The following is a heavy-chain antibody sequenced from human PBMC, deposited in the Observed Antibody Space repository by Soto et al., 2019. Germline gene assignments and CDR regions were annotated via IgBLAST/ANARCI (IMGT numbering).Heavy chain of an antibody. J-gene: IGHJ3*02. CDR1: GGTFSSYT. D-gene: IGHD3-9*01. Sequence: GASVKVSCKASGGTFSSYTISWVRQAPGQGLEWMGRIIPILGIANYAQKFQGRVTITADKSTSTAYMELSSLRSEDTAVYYCARDQDDILTGRLGVGAFDIWGQGTMVTVSS. CDR3: ARDQDDILTGRLGVGAFDI. CDR2: IIPILGIA. V-gene: IGHV1-69*04.